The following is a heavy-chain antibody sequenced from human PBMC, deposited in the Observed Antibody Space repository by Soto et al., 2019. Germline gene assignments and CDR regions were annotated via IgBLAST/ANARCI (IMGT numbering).Heavy chain of an antibody. D-gene: IGHD2-2*02. CDR2: ISYDGSNK. J-gene: IGHJ4*02. CDR3: ASYTHQQAAGYFDY. Sequence: QVQLVESGGGVVQPGRSLRLSCAASGFTFSSYAMHWVRQAPGKGLEWVAVISYDGSNKYYADSVKGRFTISRDNSKNTLYRQMNSLRAEDTAVYYWASYTHQQAAGYFDYRGQGTLVTVSS. V-gene: IGHV3-30-3*01. CDR1: GFTFSSYA.